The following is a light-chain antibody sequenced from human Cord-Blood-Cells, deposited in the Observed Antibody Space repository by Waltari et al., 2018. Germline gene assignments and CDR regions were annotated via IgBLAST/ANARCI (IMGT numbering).Light chain of an antibody. CDR3: QSYDSSLSGSV. Sequence: QSVLTQPPSVSRAPGQRVTISCPGSSSNIGAGYDVHWYQQIPGTAPKLLIYGNSNRPSRVPDRFSGSKSGTSASLAITGLQAEDEADYYCQSYDSSLSGSVFGGGTKLTVL. CDR2: GNS. CDR1: SSNIGAGYD. V-gene: IGLV1-40*01. J-gene: IGLJ3*02.